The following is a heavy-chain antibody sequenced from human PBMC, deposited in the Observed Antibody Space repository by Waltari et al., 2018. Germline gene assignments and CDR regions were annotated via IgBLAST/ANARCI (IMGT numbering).Heavy chain of an antibody. V-gene: IGHV3-23*01. D-gene: IGHD3-10*01. CDR3: AKNHLVRGIIYDFDY. CDR2: ISDGGDNR. J-gene: IGHJ4*02. Sequence: EVQLLESGGGLVQPGGSLRPSWEASESTFTNYALRLCRPAPGKGLEWFSSISDGGDNRYYADSVKGRFTISRDNSKNTLSLQMNVLRAEDTAIYYCAKNHLVRGIIYDFDYWGQGTLVSVSS. CDR1: ESTFTNYA.